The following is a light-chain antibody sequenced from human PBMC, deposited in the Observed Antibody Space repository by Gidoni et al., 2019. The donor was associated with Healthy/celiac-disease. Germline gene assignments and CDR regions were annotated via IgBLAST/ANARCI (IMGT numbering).Light chain of an antibody. V-gene: IGLV2-14*01. Sequence: QSALTQPASVSGSPGQSITISCTGTSSDIGVYNYVSWYQQHPGKAPKLLIYEVSKRPSGVSNRFSGSKSGNTASLTISGLQAEDEADYYCSSYTSSSTLRVFGGGTKLTVL. CDR3: SSYTSSSTLRV. CDR2: EVS. J-gene: IGLJ3*02. CDR1: SSDIGVYNY.